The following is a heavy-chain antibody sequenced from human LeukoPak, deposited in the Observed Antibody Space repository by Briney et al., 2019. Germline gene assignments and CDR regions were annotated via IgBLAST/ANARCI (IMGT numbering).Heavy chain of an antibody. D-gene: IGHD3-10*01. CDR3: SKDRTTSGGAEGY. J-gene: IGHJ4*02. CDR2: ISGSGGST. V-gene: IGHV3-23*01. CDR1: GFTFSSYA. Sequence: GGSLRLSCAASGFTFSSYAMSWVRQAPGKGLEWVSGISGSGGSTYYADSVKGRFTISRDNSKNTLYLQMNSLRAEDTAIYYCSKDRTTSGGAEGYWGQGTLVTVSA.